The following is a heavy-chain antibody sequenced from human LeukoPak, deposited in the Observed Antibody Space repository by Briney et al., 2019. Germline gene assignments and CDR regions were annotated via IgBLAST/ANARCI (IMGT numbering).Heavy chain of an antibody. J-gene: IGHJ1*01. CDR2: INPDGRDT. V-gene: IGHV3-7*01. Sequence: GGSLRLSCVVSGFTFNRCWMNWVRQAPGEGLEWVAHINPDGRDTYYVDSVKGRFTISRDNAQNSMYLQMNSLRVEDTAVYYCTSWGDTTAEYFQRWGQGTLVTVSS. CDR1: GFTFNRCW. CDR3: TSWGDTTAEYFQR. D-gene: IGHD2-21*02.